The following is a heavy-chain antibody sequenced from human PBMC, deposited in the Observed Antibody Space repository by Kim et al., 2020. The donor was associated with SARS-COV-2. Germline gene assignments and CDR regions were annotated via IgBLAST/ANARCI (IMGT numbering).Heavy chain of an antibody. CDR2: IRSKANSYAT. Sequence: GGSLRLSCAASGFTFSGSAMHWVRQASGKGLEWVGRIRSKANSYATAYAASVKGRFTISRDDSKNTAYLQMNSLKTEDTAVYYCTSLRIAAAGAESDYWGQGTLVTVSS. CDR1: GFTFSGSA. CDR3: TSLRIAAAGAESDY. D-gene: IGHD6-13*01. J-gene: IGHJ4*02. V-gene: IGHV3-73*01.